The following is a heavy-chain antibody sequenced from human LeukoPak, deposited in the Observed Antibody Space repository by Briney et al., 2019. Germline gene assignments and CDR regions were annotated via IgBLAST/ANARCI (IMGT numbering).Heavy chain of an antibody. D-gene: IGHD3-10*01. CDR3: ARARLSIVRGITNFDY. Sequence: SETLSLTCTVSGGSISSSSYCWGWIRQPPGKGLEWIGSIYYSGSTFYNPSLKSRVTISVDTSKNQFSLILSSVTAADTAVYFCARARLSIVRGITNFDYWGQGTVVTVSS. J-gene: IGHJ4*02. CDR2: IYYSGST. V-gene: IGHV4-39*01. CDR1: GGSISSSSYC.